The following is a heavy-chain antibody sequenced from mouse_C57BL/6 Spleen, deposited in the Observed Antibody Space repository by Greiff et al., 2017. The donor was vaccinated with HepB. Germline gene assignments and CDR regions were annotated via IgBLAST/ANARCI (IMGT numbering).Heavy chain of an antibody. CDR3: TGRWDGYYGWECDFDY. Sequence: ESGGGLVQPGGSMKLSCVASGFTFSNYWMNWVRQSPEKGLEWVAQIRLKSDNYATHYAESVKGRFSISRDDSKSSVYLQMNNLRAEDTGIYYGTGRWDGYYGWECDFDYWGQGTTLTVSS. J-gene: IGHJ2*01. CDR1: GFTFSNYW. V-gene: IGHV6-3*01. CDR2: IRLKSDNYAT. D-gene: IGHD2-3*01.